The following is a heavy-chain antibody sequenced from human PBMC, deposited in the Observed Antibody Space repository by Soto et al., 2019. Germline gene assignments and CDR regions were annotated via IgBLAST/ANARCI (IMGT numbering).Heavy chain of an antibody. CDR1: GFTFSSYS. CDR3: ARRDTAMEYGMDV. CDR2: ISSSSSYI. Sequence: GGSLRLSCAASGFTFSSYSMNWVRQAPGKGLEWVSSISSSSSYIYYADSVKGRFTISRDNAKNSLYLQMNSLRAEDTAVYYFARRDTAMEYGMDVWGQGTTVTVSS. J-gene: IGHJ6*02. V-gene: IGHV3-21*01. D-gene: IGHD5-18*01.